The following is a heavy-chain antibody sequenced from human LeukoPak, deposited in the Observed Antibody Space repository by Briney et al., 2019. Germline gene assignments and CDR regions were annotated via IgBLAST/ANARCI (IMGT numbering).Heavy chain of an antibody. CDR1: GGSISSSSYY. V-gene: IGHV4-39*07. CDR2: MYYSGST. J-gene: IGHJ6*03. D-gene: IGHD5-18*01. Sequence: PSETLSLTCTVSGGSISSSSYYWGWIRQPPGKGLEWIGSMYYSGSTYYNPSLKSRVTISVDTSKNQFSLKLSSVTAADTAVYYCARDKGGYSYGLVGYYYYMDVWGKGTTVTVSS. CDR3: ARDKGGYSYGLVGYYYYMDV.